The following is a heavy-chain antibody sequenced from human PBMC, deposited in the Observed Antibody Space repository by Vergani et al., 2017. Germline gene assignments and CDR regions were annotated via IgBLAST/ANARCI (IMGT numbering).Heavy chain of an antibody. J-gene: IGHJ4*02. D-gene: IGHD3-16*02. V-gene: IGHV4-34*01. Sequence: QVQLQEWGAGLLKTSETLSLTCGVSGRSFSDYYWSWIRQAPGMGLEWIGEVNHGGSTNYNPSLKSRVSISVDTSKNQFSLQLTSVTAADSALYFCASIARAPTGRNPPPDYWGQGILVTVSS. CDR1: GRSFSDYY. CDR2: VNHGGST. CDR3: ASIARAPTGRNPPPDY.